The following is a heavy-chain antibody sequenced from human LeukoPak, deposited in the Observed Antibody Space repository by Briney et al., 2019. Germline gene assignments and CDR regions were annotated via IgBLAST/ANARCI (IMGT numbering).Heavy chain of an antibody. CDR3: ARGRDIVVVPAAIPLDY. J-gene: IGHJ4*02. CDR1: GGSFSGYY. Sequence: SETLSLTCAVYGGSFSGYYWRWIRQPPGKGLEWIGEINHSGSTNYNPSLKSRVTISVDTSKNQFSLKLSSVTAADTAVYYCARGRDIVVVPAAIPLDYWGQGTLVTVSS. CDR2: INHSGST. V-gene: IGHV4-34*01. D-gene: IGHD2-2*01.